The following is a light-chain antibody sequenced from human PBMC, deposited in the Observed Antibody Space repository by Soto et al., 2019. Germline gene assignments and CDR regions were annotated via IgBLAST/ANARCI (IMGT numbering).Light chain of an antibody. Sequence: EIVLTQSPGTLSLSPGERATLSCRASQSVSSSYLAWYQQKPGQAPRLLIYGASSRATGIPDRFSGSGSGTDFTITISRLEPEDFAVYYWQQDGSSPPVTFGQATKLEIK. CDR1: QSVSSSY. J-gene: IGKJ2*01. V-gene: IGKV3-20*01. CDR2: GAS. CDR3: QQDGSSPPVT.